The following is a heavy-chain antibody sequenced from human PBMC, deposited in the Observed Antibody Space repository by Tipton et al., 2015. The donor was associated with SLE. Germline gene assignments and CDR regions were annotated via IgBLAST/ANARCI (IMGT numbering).Heavy chain of an antibody. CDR1: GGSISSGSFS. D-gene: IGHD3-9*01. J-gene: IGHJ6*03. CDR2: IHHNGFT. CDR3: ARDVGRYLYYMDV. Sequence: TLSLTCAVSGGSISSGSFSWSWIRQPPGKGLEWIGYIHHNGFTYNTPSLKSRVSISMDRSNNQFSLKLTSVTAADTAIYFCARDVGRYLYYMDVWGKGTTVNVSS. V-gene: IGHV4-30-2*01.